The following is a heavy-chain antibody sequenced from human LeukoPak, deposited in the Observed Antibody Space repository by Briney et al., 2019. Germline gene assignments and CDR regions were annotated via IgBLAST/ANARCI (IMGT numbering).Heavy chain of an antibody. Sequence: PSETLSLTCAVSGDSFSSHYWTWIPQPPGRGLEWIGYISYIGTTNYNPSLKSRVTISIDTSKNQFSLKLSSVTTADTAVYYCARSYDISGYYYNFDYWGQGTLVTVSS. CDR1: GDSFSSHY. J-gene: IGHJ4*02. D-gene: IGHD3-22*01. CDR3: ARSYDISGYYYNFDY. CDR2: ISYIGTT. V-gene: IGHV4-59*11.